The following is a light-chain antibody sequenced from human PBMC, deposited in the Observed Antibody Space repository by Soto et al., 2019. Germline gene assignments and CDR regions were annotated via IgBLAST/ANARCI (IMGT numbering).Light chain of an antibody. J-gene: IGLJ1*01. CDR3: VSSTTGASYV. CDR2: DIN. Sequence: QSVLTQPASVSGAPGQSITLSCTGTSSDVGNYIFVSWYRQHPGKAAKLMIYDINNRTSGVSNRFSGYKPGNADSLTISGLQAEDEADYYCVSSTTGASYVFGTGTKLTVL. V-gene: IGLV2-14*01. CDR1: SSDVGNYIF.